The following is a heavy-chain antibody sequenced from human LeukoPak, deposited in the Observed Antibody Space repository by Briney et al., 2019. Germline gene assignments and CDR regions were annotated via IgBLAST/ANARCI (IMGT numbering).Heavy chain of an antibody. CDR3: ARGGSSSWSNYYYMDV. Sequence: GGSLRLSCAASGFTFSSYTMNWVRQAPGKGLEWVSGINWNGGSTGYADSVKGRFTISRDNAKNSLYLQMNSLRAEDTALYYCARGGSSSWSNYYYMDVWGKGTTVTVSS. D-gene: IGHD6-13*01. CDR1: GFTFSSYT. J-gene: IGHJ6*03. V-gene: IGHV3-20*04. CDR2: INWNGGST.